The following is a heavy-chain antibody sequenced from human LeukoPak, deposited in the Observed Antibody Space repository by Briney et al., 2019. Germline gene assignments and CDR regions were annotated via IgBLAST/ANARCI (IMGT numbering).Heavy chain of an antibody. CDR1: GGSISSSNYY. CDR3: ASRYSGYESDY. V-gene: IGHV4-39*01. CDR2: IYYSGST. D-gene: IGHD5-12*01. Sequence: SETLSLTCTVSGGSISSSNYYWGWIRQPPGKGLEWIGSIYYSGSTYYNPSLKSRVTISVDTSKNQFSLKLSSVTAADTAVYYCASRYSGYESDYWGQGTLVTVSS. J-gene: IGHJ4*02.